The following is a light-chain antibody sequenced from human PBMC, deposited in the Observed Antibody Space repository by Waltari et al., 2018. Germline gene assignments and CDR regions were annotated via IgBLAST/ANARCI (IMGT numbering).Light chain of an antibody. V-gene: IGKV2-28*01. Sequence: DIVMTKSPLSLPVTPGEPASISCRSSQSLLHSNGYNYLDWYLQKPGQSPQLLIYLGANRASGVPDRFSGSGSVTDFTLKISRVEAEDVGVYYCMQALQTPRTFGQGTKLEIK. CDR2: LGA. J-gene: IGKJ2*01. CDR1: QSLLHSNGYNY. CDR3: MQALQTPRT.